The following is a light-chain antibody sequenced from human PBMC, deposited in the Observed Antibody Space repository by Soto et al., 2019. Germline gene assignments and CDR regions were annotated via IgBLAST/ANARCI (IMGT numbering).Light chain of an antibody. CDR3: QQYDNWPPIT. CDR1: QSVHRS. V-gene: IGKV3-15*01. J-gene: IGKJ4*01. CDR2: DAS. Sequence: PGGRVTLSWVGSQSVHRSLAWYQQKPGQAPRLLIYDASTRATGIPARFSGIGSGTEFILTISSLQSEDFAVYYCQQYDNWPPITFGGGTKVDIK.